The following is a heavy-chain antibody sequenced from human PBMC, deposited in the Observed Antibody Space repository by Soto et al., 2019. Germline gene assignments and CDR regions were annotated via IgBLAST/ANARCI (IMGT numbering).Heavy chain of an antibody. Sequence: PGGSLRLSCTASGFTFGDYAMSWVRQAPGKGLEWVGFIRSKAYGGTTEYAASVKGRFTISRDDSKSIAYLQMNSLKTEDTAVYYCTRPSSTSGYYYYGMDVWGQGTTVTVSS. V-gene: IGHV3-49*04. CDR3: TRPSSTSGYYYYGMDV. CDR2: IRSKAYGGTT. CDR1: GFTFGDYA. J-gene: IGHJ6*02. D-gene: IGHD2-2*01.